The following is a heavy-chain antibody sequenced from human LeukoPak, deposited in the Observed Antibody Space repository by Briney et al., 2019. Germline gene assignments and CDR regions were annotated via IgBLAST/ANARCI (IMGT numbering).Heavy chain of an antibody. Sequence: PGRSLRLSGAASGFTFSSYAMHWVRQAPGKGLEWEAVISYDGSNKYYADSVKGRFTISRDNSKNTLYLQMNSLRAEDTAVYYCARTGYSSGWYNYYYYMDVWGKGTTVTVSS. V-gene: IGHV3-30*01. CDR3: ARTGYSSGWYNYYYYMDV. D-gene: IGHD6-19*01. CDR1: GFTFSSYA. CDR2: ISYDGSNK. J-gene: IGHJ6*03.